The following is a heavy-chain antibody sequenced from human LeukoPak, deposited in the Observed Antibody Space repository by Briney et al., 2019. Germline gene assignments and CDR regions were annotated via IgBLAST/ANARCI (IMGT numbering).Heavy chain of an antibody. CDR3: AKDRTVGASYWYFDL. J-gene: IGHJ2*01. CDR1: EFIFSNYW. D-gene: IGHD1-26*01. Sequence: PGGSLRLSCAASEFIFSNYWMSWIRQAPGKGLEWVANIKQDGSEKYFVDSVKGRFTISRDSSKNTLFLHMNTLRAEDTAIYYCAKDRTVGASYWYFDLWGRGTLVTVSS. V-gene: IGHV3-7*03. CDR2: IKQDGSEK.